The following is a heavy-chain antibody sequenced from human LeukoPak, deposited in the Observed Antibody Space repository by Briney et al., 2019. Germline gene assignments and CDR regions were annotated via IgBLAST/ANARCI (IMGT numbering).Heavy chain of an antibody. CDR3: ARVRYCSSTSCRNFYYYYGMDV. CDR1: GGTFGSYA. CDR2: IIPIFGTA. D-gene: IGHD2-2*01. Sequence: GASVTVSCKASGGTFGSYAISWVRQAPGQGLEWMGGIIPIFGTANYAQKFQGRVTITADKSTSTAYTELSSLRSEDTAVYYCARVRYCSSTSCRNFYYYYGMDVWGKGTTVTVSS. V-gene: IGHV1-69*06. J-gene: IGHJ6*04.